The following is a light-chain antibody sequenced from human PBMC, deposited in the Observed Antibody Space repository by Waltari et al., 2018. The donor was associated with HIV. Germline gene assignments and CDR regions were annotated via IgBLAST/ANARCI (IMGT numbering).Light chain of an antibody. J-gene: IGLJ2*01. V-gene: IGLV3-21*02. CDR1: NIGGES. Sequence: SYVLTQRPSVSVAPGPPARIACGGRNIGGESLHWYQPKPGQAPVLLVYDNNDRPSRLPHRLPGSNLRNTTTLPKSGVEAGDEADDYCQVWYILSDTVVCCGATKLAVL. CDR2: DNN. CDR3: QVWYILSDTVV.